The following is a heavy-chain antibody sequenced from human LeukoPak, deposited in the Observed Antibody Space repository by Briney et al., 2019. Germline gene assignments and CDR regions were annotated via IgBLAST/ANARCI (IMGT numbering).Heavy chain of an antibody. V-gene: IGHV4-30-2*01. D-gene: IGHD3-10*01. CDR2: IYHSGST. CDR3: ARVVFLVTTMARGVIYFDP. J-gene: IGHJ5*02. CDR1: GGSISSGGYS. Sequence: SETLSLTCAVSGGSISSGGYSWSWIRQPPGKGLEWIGYIYHSGSTYYNPSLKSRVTISVDRSKNQFSLKLSSVTAADTAVYYCARVVFLVTTMARGVIYFDPWGQGTLVTVSS.